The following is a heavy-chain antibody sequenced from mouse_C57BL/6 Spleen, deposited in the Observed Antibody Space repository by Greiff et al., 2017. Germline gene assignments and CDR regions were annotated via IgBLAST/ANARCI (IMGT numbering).Heavy chain of an antibody. CDR2: INPYNGGT. V-gene: IGHV1-19*01. J-gene: IGHJ4*01. Sequence: VQLQQSGPVLVKPGASVKMSCKASGYTFTDYYMNWVKQSHGKSLEWIGVINPYNGGTSYNQKFKGKATLTVDKSSSTAYMELNSLTSEDSAVYYCAKDWEEAMDYWGQGTSVTVSS. D-gene: IGHD4-1*01. CDR3: AKDWEEAMDY. CDR1: GYTFTDYY.